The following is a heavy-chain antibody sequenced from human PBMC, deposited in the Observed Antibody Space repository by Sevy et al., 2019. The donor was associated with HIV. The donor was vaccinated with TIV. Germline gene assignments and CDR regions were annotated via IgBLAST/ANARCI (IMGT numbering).Heavy chain of an antibody. Sequence: SETLSLTCTVSGGSISSYYWSWIRQPPGKGLEWIGYIYYSGSTNYNPSLKSRVTISVDTSKNQFSLKLSSVTAADTAVYYCARDSGIAVAGTYYYYGMDVWGQGTTVTVSS. D-gene: IGHD6-19*01. J-gene: IGHJ6*02. CDR1: GGSISSYY. V-gene: IGHV4-59*01. CDR3: ARDSGIAVAGTYYYYGMDV. CDR2: IYYSGST.